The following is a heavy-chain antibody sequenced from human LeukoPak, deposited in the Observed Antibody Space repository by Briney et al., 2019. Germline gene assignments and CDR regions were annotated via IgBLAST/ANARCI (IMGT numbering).Heavy chain of an antibody. CDR3: ARAMGNPSGSYYFYYYYYMDV. V-gene: IGHV1-69*06. CDR2: IIPIFGTA. CDR1: GGTFSSYA. J-gene: IGHJ6*03. D-gene: IGHD1-26*01. Sequence: GASVKVSCKASGGTFSSYAISWVRQAPGQGLEWMGGIIPIFGTANYAQKFQGRVTITADKSTSTAYMELSSLRSEDTAVYYCARAMGNPSGSYYFYYYYYMDVWGKGTTVTVSS.